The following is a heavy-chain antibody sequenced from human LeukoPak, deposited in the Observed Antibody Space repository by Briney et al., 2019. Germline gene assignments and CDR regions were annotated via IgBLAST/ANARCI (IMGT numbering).Heavy chain of an antibody. J-gene: IGHJ5*02. V-gene: IGHV1-18*01. CDR2: ISAYNGNT. CDR1: GYTFTSYG. Sequence: ASVKVSCKASGYTFTSYGISWVRQAPGQGREWMGWISAYNGNTNYAQKLQGRVTMTTDTSTSTAYMELRSLRSDDTAVYYCARDGLSSGWYSSSWYWFDPWGQGTLVTVSS. D-gene: IGHD6-13*01. CDR3: ARDGLSSGWYSSSWYWFDP.